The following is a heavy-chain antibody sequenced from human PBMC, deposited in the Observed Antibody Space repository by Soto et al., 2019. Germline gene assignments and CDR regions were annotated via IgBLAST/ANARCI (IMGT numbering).Heavy chain of an antibody. CDR2: ISGSGGST. V-gene: IGHV3-23*01. CDR3: AKCDVVVPAATHTHVDY. J-gene: IGHJ4*02. Sequence: GGSVRLSCAAAGCTFSSDAMSWVRQAPGKGLEWVSAISGSGGSTYYADSVKGRFTISRDNSKNTLYLQMNSLRAEDTAVYYCAKCDVVVPAATHTHVDYWGQGTLVTVSS. CDR1: GCTFSSDA. D-gene: IGHD2-2*01.